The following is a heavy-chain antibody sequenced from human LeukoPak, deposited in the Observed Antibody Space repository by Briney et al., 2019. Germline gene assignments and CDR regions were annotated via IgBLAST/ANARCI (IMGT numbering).Heavy chain of an antibody. CDR1: GYRFISYG. Sequence: GASVKVSCKASGYRFISYGISWVRQAPGQGLEWMGWISAHNDNTNYAQKFQGRVTMTTDTSTSTAYMEVVSLRSDDTAVYYCARDFEPLPAADYWGQGTLVTVSS. J-gene: IGHJ4*02. CDR3: ARDFEPLPAADY. D-gene: IGHD2-2*01. CDR2: ISAHNDNT. V-gene: IGHV1-18*01.